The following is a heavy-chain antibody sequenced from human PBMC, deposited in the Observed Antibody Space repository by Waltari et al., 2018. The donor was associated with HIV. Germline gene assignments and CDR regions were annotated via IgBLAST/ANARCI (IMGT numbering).Heavy chain of an antibody. D-gene: IGHD1-1*01. CDR1: GLAFSDYH. CDR2: IRNKPSSYTT. CDR3: TTSAIGNIFDN. V-gene: IGHV3-72*01. Sequence: EVQLVESGGGLVQPGGSLRLSCAASGLAFSDYHMDWVRQAPGKGVEWVGRIRNKPSSYTTEYAASVKGRFSISRDDSRNSLYLQMNSLKTEDTAVYYCTTSAIGNIFDNWGQGTLVTVSS. J-gene: IGHJ4*02.